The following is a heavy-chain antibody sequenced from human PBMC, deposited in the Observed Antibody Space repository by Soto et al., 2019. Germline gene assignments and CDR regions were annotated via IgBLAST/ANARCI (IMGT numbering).Heavy chain of an antibody. J-gene: IGHJ4*02. CDR2: IYYTGST. CDR3: ARIVAADYYFDY. V-gene: IGHV4-30-4*01. CDR1: GGSVSSGDYY. Sequence: QVQLQESGPGLVKPSQTLSLTCTVSGGSVSSGDYYWSWIRQAPGKGLEWIGYIYYTGSTYYNPSLKSRVTISIDTSKNNFSLKLTSVTDADTAIHYCARIVAADYYFDYWGQGTLVTVSS. D-gene: IGHD6-13*01.